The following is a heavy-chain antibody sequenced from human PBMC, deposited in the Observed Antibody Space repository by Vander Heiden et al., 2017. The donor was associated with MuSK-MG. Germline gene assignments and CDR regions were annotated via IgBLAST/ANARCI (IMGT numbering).Heavy chain of an antibody. V-gene: IGHV2-26*01. Sequence: QVTLKESGPVLVKPTETLTLTCTVSGFSLSNARMGVSWIRQPPGKALEWLAHIFSNDEKSYSTALKSRLTISKDTSKSQVVRTMTKMETVETATYYFALIPRGGANVPFDYWRQGTMVTVCS. J-gene: IGHJ4*02. CDR3: ALIPRGGANVPFDY. D-gene: IGHD3-16*01. CDR1: GFSLSNARMG. CDR2: IFSNDEK.